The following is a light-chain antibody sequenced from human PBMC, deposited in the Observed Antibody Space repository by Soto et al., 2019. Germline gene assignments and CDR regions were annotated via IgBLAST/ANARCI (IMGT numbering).Light chain of an antibody. CDR3: CSHAGNNNYV. Sequence: QSALTQPTSASGSPGQSVAISCTGTSRDVGGQNYVSWFQQYPGKAPKLLIYAVSNRPSGVPYRFSGSKSGNTASLTISGLRAEDEADYFCCSHAGNNNYVFGTGTKVTVL. V-gene: IGLV2-8*01. J-gene: IGLJ1*01. CDR2: AVS. CDR1: SRDVGGQNY.